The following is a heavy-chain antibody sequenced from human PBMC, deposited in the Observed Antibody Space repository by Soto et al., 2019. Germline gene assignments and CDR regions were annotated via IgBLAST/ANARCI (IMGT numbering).Heavy chain of an antibody. V-gene: IGHV4-59*01. J-gene: IGHJ3*02. CDR2: IYYSGST. CDR1: GGSISNYY. D-gene: IGHD3-10*01. Sequence: QVQLQESGPGLVKPSETLSLTCTVSGGSISNYYWSWIRQPPGKGLEWIGYIYYSGSTNYNPSLKSRVTMSVDTSKNQFSLKLSSVTAADTAVYYCARDLVRAGAFDIWGQGTMVTVSS. CDR3: ARDLVRAGAFDI.